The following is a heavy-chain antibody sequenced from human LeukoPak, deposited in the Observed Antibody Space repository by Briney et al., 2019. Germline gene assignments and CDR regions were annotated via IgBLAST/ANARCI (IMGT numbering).Heavy chain of an antibody. Sequence: PGGSLRLSCAASGFTFSSYSMNWVRQAPGKGLEWVSSISSSSSYIYYADSVKGRFTISRDNAKNSLYLQMNSLRAEDTAVYYCARDLGDYLDYYGMDVWGQGTTVTVSS. V-gene: IGHV3-21*01. CDR2: ISSSSSYI. CDR3: ARDLGDYLDYYGMDV. CDR1: GFTFSSYS. J-gene: IGHJ6*02. D-gene: IGHD4-17*01.